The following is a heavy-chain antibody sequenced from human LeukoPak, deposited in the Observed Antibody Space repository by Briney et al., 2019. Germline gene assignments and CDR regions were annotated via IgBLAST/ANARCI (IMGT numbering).Heavy chain of an antibody. Sequence: SETLSLTCAVYGGSFSGYYWSWIRQHPGKGLEWIGYIYYSGSTYYNPSLKSRVTISVDTSKNQFSLKLSSVTAADTAVYYCARAGVGTCLWFDPWGQGTLVTVSS. CDR2: IYYSGST. V-gene: IGHV4-31*11. CDR1: GGSFSGYY. CDR3: ARAGVGTCLWFDP. D-gene: IGHD1-1*01. J-gene: IGHJ5*02.